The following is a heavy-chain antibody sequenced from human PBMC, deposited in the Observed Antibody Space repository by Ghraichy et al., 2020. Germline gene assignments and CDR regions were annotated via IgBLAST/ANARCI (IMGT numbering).Heavy chain of an antibody. J-gene: IGHJ4*02. CDR2: IYSGGDT. D-gene: IGHD3-22*01. V-gene: IGHV3-53*01. CDR3: ARKTDSRGSGDF. Sequence: GESLNISCAVSEFTVSRNFMTWVRQAPGKGLECVSLIYSGGDTYYADSVKGRFTISRDSSKNTLYLQMNNLRVEDTAVYYCARKTDSRGSGDFWGQGTLVTVSS. CDR1: EFTVSRNF.